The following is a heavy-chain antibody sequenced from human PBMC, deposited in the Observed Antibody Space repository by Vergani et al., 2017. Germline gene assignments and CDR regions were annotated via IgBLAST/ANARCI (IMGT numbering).Heavy chain of an antibody. Sequence: EVQLVESGGGLVKPGRSLRLSCTASGFTFGDYAMSWFRQAPGKGLEWVGFIRSKAYGGTTEYAAAVKGIFTISRDDSKSIAYLKMNSLKTEDTAVYYCTVLGYSYGLDYWGQGTLVTVSS. CDR3: TVLGYSYGLDY. D-gene: IGHD5-18*01. CDR2: IRSKAYGGTT. J-gene: IGHJ4*02. V-gene: IGHV3-49*05. CDR1: GFTFGDYA.